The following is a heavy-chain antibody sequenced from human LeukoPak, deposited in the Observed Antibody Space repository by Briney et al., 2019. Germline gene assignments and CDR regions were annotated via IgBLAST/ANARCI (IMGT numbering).Heavy chain of an antibody. Sequence: GGSLRLSCAASGFNFNNYWMSWLRQAPGKGLEWVANIKDDGSEEYYVDSVKGRFTISRDNSGNIVYLQMNNLRAEDTAVYYCAGRVTGYSSGYVYWGQGTLVTVSP. CDR2: IKDDGSEE. CDR3: AGRVTGYSSGYVY. V-gene: IGHV3-7*03. J-gene: IGHJ4*02. D-gene: IGHD5-18*01. CDR1: GFNFNNYW.